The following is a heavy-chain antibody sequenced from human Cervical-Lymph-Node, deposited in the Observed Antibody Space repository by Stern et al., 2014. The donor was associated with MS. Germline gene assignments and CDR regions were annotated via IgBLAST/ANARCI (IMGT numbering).Heavy chain of an antibody. CDR2: TSHSGSP. V-gene: IGHV4-39*01. J-gene: IGHJ4*02. CDR3: ASLNGSGSYPDY. CDR1: GGSTSSTNYY. Sequence: QVQLQESGPGLVKPSETLSLTCTVSGGSTSSTNYYWGWIRQPPGKGLEWIASTSHSGSPYSIPSLRSRLPIPIDTPKNQSSLNLISVTAADTAVYYCASLNGSGSYPDYWGQGTLVIVSS. D-gene: IGHD3-10*01.